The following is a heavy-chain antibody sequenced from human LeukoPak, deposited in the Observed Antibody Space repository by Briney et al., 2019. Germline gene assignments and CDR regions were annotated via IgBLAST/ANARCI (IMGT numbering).Heavy chain of an antibody. D-gene: IGHD3-10*01. CDR1: GYSFTNFY. CDR3: ARDKSSTNWLDS. CDR2: INPSGGST. J-gene: IGHJ5*01. V-gene: IGHV1-46*01. Sequence: ASVKRSCKASGYSFTNFYIHWVRQAPGQGLEWMGIINPSGGSTNYAQKFQGRVTMTSDTSASTVYMDLSSLRSEDTAIYYCARDKSSTNWLDSWGHGSLFTVPS.